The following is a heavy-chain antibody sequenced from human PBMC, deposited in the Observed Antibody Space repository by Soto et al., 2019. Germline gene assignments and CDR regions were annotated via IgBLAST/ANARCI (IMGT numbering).Heavy chain of an antibody. CDR3: ARCRREYQRRWTLFDP. J-gene: IGHJ5*02. Sequence: SENLPLTCAGYGGSLSGYYWSGIRQPPGKGLEWIGEINHSGSTNYNPSLKSRVTISVDTSKNQFSLKLSSVTAADKAVYYCARCRREYQRRWTLFDPWGQVTLV. V-gene: IGHV4-34*01. CDR1: GGSLSGYY. CDR2: INHSGST. D-gene: IGHD2-2*01.